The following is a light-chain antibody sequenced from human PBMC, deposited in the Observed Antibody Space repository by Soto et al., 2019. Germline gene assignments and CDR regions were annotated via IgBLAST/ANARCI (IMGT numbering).Light chain of an antibody. CDR2: DVT. Sequence: QSVLTQPASVSGSPGQSIAISCTGTSSDVGAYNYFSWYQQHPGKVPKLVIYDVTNRPSGVSDRFSGSKSGNTASLTISGLQAEDEADYYCSSYTSNTTPYVFGTGTKVTVL. CDR1: SSDVGAYNY. J-gene: IGLJ1*01. CDR3: SSYTSNTTPYV. V-gene: IGLV2-14*01.